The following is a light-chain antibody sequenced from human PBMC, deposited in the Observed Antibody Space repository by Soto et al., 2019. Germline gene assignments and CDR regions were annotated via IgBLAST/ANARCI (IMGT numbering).Light chain of an antibody. V-gene: IGLV2-23*01. CDR2: EGS. CDR3: CSYAGSSTLV. J-gene: IGLJ2*01. CDR1: SRDVGSYNL. Sequence: QSVLTQPASGSGSPGQSITISCTGTSRDVGSYNLVSWYQQHPGKAPKLMIYEGSKRPSGVSNRFSGSKSGNTASLTISGLQAEDEADYYCCSYAGSSTLVFGGGTKVTVL.